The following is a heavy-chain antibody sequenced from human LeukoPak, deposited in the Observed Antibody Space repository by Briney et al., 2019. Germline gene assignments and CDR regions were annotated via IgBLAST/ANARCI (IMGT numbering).Heavy chain of an antibody. CDR3: ARFPMTTVNYFYYYCLDV. V-gene: IGHV4-34*01. CDR2: INDSGGT. D-gene: IGHD4-17*01. CDR1: GGSLSGYY. J-gene: IGHJ6*02. Sequence: SETLSLTCAVYGGSLSGYYWNWVRQPPGKGLEWIGEINDSGGTNYNASLKRRVTISVDTSKNQFSLKVTSVTAADTDVYYCARFPMTTVNYFYYYCLDVWGQGTTVTVSS.